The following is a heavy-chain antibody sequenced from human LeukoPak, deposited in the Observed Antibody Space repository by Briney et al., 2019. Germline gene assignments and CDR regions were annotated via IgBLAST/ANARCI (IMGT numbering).Heavy chain of an antibody. CDR1: GFTFSSYG. V-gene: IGHV3-23*01. Sequence: PGGSLRLSCAASGFTFSSYGMSWVRQAPGKGLEWVSAISGSGGSTYYADSVKGRFTISRDNSKNTLYLQMNSLRAEDTAVYHCAKTNGRLSITMVRGVINIDYWGQGTLVTVSS. D-gene: IGHD3-10*01. CDR3: AKTNGRLSITMVRGVINIDY. CDR2: ISGSGGST. J-gene: IGHJ4*02.